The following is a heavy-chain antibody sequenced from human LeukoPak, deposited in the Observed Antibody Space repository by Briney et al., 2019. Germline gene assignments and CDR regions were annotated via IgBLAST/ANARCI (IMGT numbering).Heavy chain of an antibody. Sequence: GSLRLSCAASGFTFSSYAMSWVRQPPGKGLEWIGEINHSGSTNYNPSLKSRVTISVDTSKNQFSLRLSSVTAADTALYFCARRAGLHSLDYWDQGTLVTVSS. CDR1: GFTFSSYA. CDR3: ARRAGLHSLDY. D-gene: IGHD4-4*01. J-gene: IGHJ4*02. V-gene: IGHV4-34*01. CDR2: INHSGST.